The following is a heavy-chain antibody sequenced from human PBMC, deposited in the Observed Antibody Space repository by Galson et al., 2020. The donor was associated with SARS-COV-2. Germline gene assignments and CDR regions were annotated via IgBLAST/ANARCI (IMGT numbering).Heavy chain of an antibody. J-gene: IGHJ3*01. CDR1: GFTFSSYT. CDR2: ISPSSTYI. CDR3: ARGVRVGSAIVAFDL. D-gene: IGHD2-8*02. V-gene: IGHV3-21*01. Sequence: TGGSLRLSCAASGFTFSSYTMIWVRQPPGKGLEWLSNISPSSTYIYYSDSVKGRFAISRDNAKNSLYLQMNSLRADDTAVYYCARGVRVGSAIVAFDLWGQGRMVAISS.